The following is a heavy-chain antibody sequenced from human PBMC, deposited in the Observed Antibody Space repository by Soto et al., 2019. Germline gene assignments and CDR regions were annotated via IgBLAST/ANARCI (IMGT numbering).Heavy chain of an antibody. V-gene: IGHV1-2*04. Sequence: ASVKVSCKASGGTFSSYAISWVRQAPGQGLEWMGWINPNSGGTNYAQKFQGWVTMTRDTSISTAYMELSRLRSDDTAVYYCARDIAAAGYDAFDIWGQGTMVTVSS. CDR2: INPNSGGT. D-gene: IGHD6-13*01. J-gene: IGHJ3*02. CDR1: GGTFSSYA. CDR3: ARDIAAAGYDAFDI.